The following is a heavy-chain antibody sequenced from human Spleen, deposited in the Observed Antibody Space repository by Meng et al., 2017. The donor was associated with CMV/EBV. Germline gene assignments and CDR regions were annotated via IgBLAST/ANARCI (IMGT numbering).Heavy chain of an antibody. CDR3: AREAYTMGWFDP. D-gene: IGHD2-21*01. J-gene: IGHJ5*02. CDR1: TFSSYV. Sequence: TFSSYVMSWVRQAPGKGLEWIGSIYYSGSTYYNPSLKSRVTISVDTSKNQFSLRLSSVTAADTAVYYCAREAYTMGWFDPWGQGTLVTVSS. V-gene: IGHV4-39*07. CDR2: IYYSGST.